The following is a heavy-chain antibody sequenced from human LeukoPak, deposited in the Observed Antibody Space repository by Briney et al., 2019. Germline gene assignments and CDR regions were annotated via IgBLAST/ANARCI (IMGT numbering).Heavy chain of an antibody. V-gene: IGHV4-31*03. CDR1: GGSISSCGYS. CDR3: ARRGTYYYDSSGYILDP. D-gene: IGHD3-22*01. J-gene: IGHJ5*02. CDR2: IYYSGST. Sequence: ASETLSLTCTVSGGSISSCGYSWSWIRQHPGKGLEWIGYIYYSGSTYYNPSLKSRVTISVDTSKNQFSLKLSSVTAADTAVYYCARRGTYYYDSSGYILDPWGQGTLVTVSS.